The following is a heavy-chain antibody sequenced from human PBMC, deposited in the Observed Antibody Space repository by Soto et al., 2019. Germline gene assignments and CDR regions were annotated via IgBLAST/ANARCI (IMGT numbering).Heavy chain of an antibody. CDR1: GFTFSSYA. V-gene: IGHV3-23*01. Sequence: GSLRLSCAASGFTFSSYAMSWVRQAPGKGLEWVSAISGSGGSTYYADSVKGRFTISRDNSKNTLYLQMNSLRAEDTAVYYCAKDRREQQLVPYYFDYWGQGTLVPVSP. CDR3: AKDRREQQLVPYYFDY. D-gene: IGHD6-13*01. J-gene: IGHJ4*02. CDR2: ISGSGGST.